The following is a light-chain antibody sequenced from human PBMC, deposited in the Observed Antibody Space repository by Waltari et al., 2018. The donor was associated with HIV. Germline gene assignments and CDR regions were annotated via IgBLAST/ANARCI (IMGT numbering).Light chain of an antibody. J-gene: IGLJ1*01. CDR1: NIGSKS. V-gene: IGLV3-21*04. CDR2: YDS. Sequence: SYVLTQPPSVSVAPGKTARITCGGNNIGSKSVHWYQQKPGQAPLLVIYYDSDRPSGIPERFSGSNSGNTATLTISRVEAGDEVDYYCQVWDSSSDTYVFGTGTKVTVL. CDR3: QVWDSSSDTYV.